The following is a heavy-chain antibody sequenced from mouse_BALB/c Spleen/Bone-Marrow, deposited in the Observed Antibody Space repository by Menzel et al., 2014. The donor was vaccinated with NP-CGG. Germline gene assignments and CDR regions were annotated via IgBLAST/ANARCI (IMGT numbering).Heavy chain of an antibody. CDR3: ARYDHGRYFYV. Sequence: VQLKQSGAELVKPGASVKLSCTASGFNIKDTYMHWVKQRPEQGLEWIGRIDPANGNTKYDPKFQGKATITADTSSNTAYLQLSSLTSEDTAVYYCARYDHGRYFYVWGAGTTVTVSS. CDR1: GFNIKDTY. J-gene: IGHJ1*01. V-gene: IGHV14-3*02. D-gene: IGHD2-12*01. CDR2: IDPANGNT.